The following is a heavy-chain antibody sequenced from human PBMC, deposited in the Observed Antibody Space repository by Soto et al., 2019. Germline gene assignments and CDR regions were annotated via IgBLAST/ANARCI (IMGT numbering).Heavy chain of an antibody. D-gene: IGHD5-18*01. CDR1: GFTFSSYA. Sequence: PGGSLRLSCAASGFTFSSYAMHWVRQAPGKGLEWVAVISYDGSNKYYADSVKGRFTISRDNSKNTLYLQMNSLRAEDTAVYYCARDLTYSYVIMGPDYWGQGTLVTVSS. CDR3: ARDLTYSYVIMGPDY. V-gene: IGHV3-30-3*01. J-gene: IGHJ4*02. CDR2: ISYDGSNK.